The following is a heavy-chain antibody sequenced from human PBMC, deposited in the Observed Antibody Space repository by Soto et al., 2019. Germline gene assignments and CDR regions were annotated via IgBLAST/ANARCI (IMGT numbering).Heavy chain of an antibody. Sequence: QVQLVQSGAAVRKPGSSVKVSCKASGGTFTKYAITWVRQAPRQGLEWMGGIVPLPGTTSYAQKFRGRVTISADESTRTAYLELSSLRSEDTAVYYCASGVGGLGGSSGWPDYAFDVWGQGTMVIVSS. CDR3: ASGVGGLGGSSGWPDYAFDV. CDR1: GGTFTKYA. D-gene: IGHD6-19*01. J-gene: IGHJ3*01. V-gene: IGHV1-69*01. CDR2: IVPLPGTT.